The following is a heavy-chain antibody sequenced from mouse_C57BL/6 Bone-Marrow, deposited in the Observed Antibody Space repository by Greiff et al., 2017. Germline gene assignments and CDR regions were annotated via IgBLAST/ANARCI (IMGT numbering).Heavy chain of an antibody. CDR3: ASYDGFAY. D-gene: IGHD2-12*01. Sequence: EVKLMESGGGLVKPGGSLKLSCAASGFTFSDSGMHWVRQAPEKGLEWVSYISSGSSTSYYAATVKGRFTISRDNAKNTLFLQMTSLSAEDTAMYYCASYDGFAYWGQGTLVTVSA. CDR2: ISSGSSTS. CDR1: GFTFSDSG. J-gene: IGHJ3*01. V-gene: IGHV5-17*01.